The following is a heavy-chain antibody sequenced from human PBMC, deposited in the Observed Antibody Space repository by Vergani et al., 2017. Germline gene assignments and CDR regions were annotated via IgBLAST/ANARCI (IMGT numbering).Heavy chain of an antibody. J-gene: IGHJ4*02. CDR3: ARDSYAAHFDY. CDR1: GFTSAGYA. Sequence: EVQLEESGGGLVLPGRSLRLSCVASGFTSAGYAMHWFRQAPGKGLEWVSYISSISSTIYYADSVKGRFTISRDNAKNSLYLQMNSLRAEDTAVYYCARDSYAAHFDYWGQGTLVTVSS. V-gene: IGHV3-48*01. D-gene: IGHD1-26*01. CDR2: ISSISSTI.